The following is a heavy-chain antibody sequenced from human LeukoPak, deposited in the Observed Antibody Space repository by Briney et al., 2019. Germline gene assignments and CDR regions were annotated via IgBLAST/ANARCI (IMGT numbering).Heavy chain of an antibody. CDR2: INHSGST. D-gene: IGHD2-21*02. V-gene: IGHV4-34*08. CDR1: GFTFSDYY. J-gene: IGHJ6*03. Sequence: GSLRLSCAASGFTFSDYYMSWIRQPPGKGLEWIGEINHSGSTNYNPSLKSRVTISVDTSKNQFSLKLSSVTAADTAVYYCARGVVVTVRRYYMDVWGKGTTVTISS. CDR3: ARGVVVTVRRYYMDV.